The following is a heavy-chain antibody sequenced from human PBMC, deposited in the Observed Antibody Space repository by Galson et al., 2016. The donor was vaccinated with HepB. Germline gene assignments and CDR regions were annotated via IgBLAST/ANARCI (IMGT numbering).Heavy chain of an antibody. V-gene: IGHV3-43*01. J-gene: IGHJ4*02. CDR3: AKDMGWQLGGFDY. CDR1: GFTFDDYT. D-gene: IGHD6-6*01. Sequence: SLRLSCAASGFTFDDYTMHWVRQAPGKGLEWVSLISWDGDNTYYADSVKGRFTISRDNSKNSLYLQMNSLRTEDTALYYCAKDMGWQLGGFDYWGQGTLVTVSS. CDR2: ISWDGDNT.